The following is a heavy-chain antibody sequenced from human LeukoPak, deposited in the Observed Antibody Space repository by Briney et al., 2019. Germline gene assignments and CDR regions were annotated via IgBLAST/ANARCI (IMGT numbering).Heavy chain of an antibody. V-gene: IGHV4-4*02. J-gene: IGHJ6*03. CDR2: IYHSGST. CDR1: GGSISSSNW. Sequence: SGTLSLTCAVSGGSISSSNWWSWVRQPPGKGLEWIGEIYHSGSTNYNPSLKSRVTISVDKSKNQFSLKLSSVTAADTAVYYCARVVSVAGSPYYYYYMDVWGKGTTVTVSS. D-gene: IGHD6-19*01. CDR3: ARVVSVAGSPYYYYYMDV.